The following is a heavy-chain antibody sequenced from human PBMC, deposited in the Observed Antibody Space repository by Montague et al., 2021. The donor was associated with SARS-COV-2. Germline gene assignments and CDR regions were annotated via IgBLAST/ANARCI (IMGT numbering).Heavy chain of an antibody. Sequence: QSGAEVKKSGESLRISCRGSGYDFTTYWISWVRQMPGKGLEWIGRINPADSRTNYSPSFQGQVTISVDKSITTACLQWSSLKASDTAMYFCARSQHCGSDCYIAYWGQGSLVTVSS. D-gene: IGHD2-21*02. CDR1: GYDFTTYW. V-gene: IGHV5-10-1*01. CDR3: ARSQHCGSDCYIAY. J-gene: IGHJ4*02. CDR2: INPADSRT.